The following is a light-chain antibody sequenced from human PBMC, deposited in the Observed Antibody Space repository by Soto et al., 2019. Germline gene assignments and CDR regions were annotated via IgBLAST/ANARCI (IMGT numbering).Light chain of an antibody. CDR1: TSNIGTNP. J-gene: IGLJ2*01. Sequence: QSALTQPPSASGTPGQRVTISCSGSTSNIGTNPVTWYQHLPGTAPKLLIYTNTQRPSGVPDRFSGSKSGTSASLAVSGLQSEDEGDYYCAAWDGSLNVVVFGGGTQLTVL. V-gene: IGLV1-44*01. CDR2: TNT. CDR3: AAWDGSLNVVV.